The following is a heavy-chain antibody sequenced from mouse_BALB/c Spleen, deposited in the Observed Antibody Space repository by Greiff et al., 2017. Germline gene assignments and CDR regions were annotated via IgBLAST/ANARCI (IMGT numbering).Heavy chain of an antibody. D-gene: IGHD1-1*02. Sequence: ESGAELVRPGVSVKISCKGSGYTFTDYAMHWVKQSHAKSLEWIGVISTYYGDASYNQKFKGKATMTVDKSSSTAYMELARLTSEDSAIYYCAREGGTRGYAMDYWGQGTSVTVSS. CDR1: GYTFTDYA. CDR3: AREGGTRGYAMDY. V-gene: IGHV1S137*01. CDR2: ISTYYGDA. J-gene: IGHJ4*01.